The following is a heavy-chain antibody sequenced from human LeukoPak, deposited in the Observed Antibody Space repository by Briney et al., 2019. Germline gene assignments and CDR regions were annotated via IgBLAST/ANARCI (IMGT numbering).Heavy chain of an antibody. D-gene: IGHD3-3*01. CDR3: ARAPNYDFWSGYYGSPYYYYYMDV. J-gene: IGHJ6*03. CDR2: ISHSGST. Sequence: SETLSLTCAVYGGSFSGYYWSWIRQPPGKGLEWIGEISHSGSTNYNPSLKSRVTISVDTSKNQFSLKLSSVTAADTAVYYCARAPNYDFWSGYYGSPYYYYYMDVWGKGTTVTVSS. CDR1: GGSFSGYY. V-gene: IGHV4-34*01.